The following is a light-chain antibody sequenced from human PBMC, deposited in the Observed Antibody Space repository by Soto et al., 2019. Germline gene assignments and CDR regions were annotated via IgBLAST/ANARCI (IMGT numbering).Light chain of an antibody. CDR3: QHYGRSPS. J-gene: IGKJ1*01. V-gene: IGKV3-20*01. CDR1: QIIGSAY. Sequence: ETTLTQSPDTLSLSPGEGATLSCRASQIIGSAYLAWYQQKPGQAPRLLIFGASTRATGTPHRFSGSGSGTDFTLTSSALESEDVGVYYCQHYGRSPSFGRGTKVEIK. CDR2: GAS.